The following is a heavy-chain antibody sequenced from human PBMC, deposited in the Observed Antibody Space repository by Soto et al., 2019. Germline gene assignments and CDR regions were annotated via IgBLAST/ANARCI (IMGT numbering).Heavy chain of an antibody. CDR2: IFSSGST. J-gene: IGHJ3*02. Sequence: QVQLQESGPGLVKPSETLSLICTVSGGSISHYFWDWIRQPAGKGLEWIGRIFSSGSTNYNASLKSRVTMSVDTSKNQVSLKLTSMTAADTAVYYCARNVASPGVSGSWGAFDIWGQGTMVTVSS. CDR3: ARNVASPGVSGSWGAFDI. D-gene: IGHD5-12*01. CDR1: GGSISHYF. V-gene: IGHV4-4*07.